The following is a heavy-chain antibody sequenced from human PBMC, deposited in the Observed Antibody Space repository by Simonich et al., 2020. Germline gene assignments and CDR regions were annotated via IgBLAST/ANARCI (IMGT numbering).Heavy chain of an antibody. CDR3: ARGLIGGSYYY. J-gene: IGHJ4*02. CDR2: INHSGST. D-gene: IGHD1-26*01. CDR1: GGSFSGYY. V-gene: IGHV4-34*01. Sequence: QVQLQQWGAVLLKPSETLSLTCAFYGGSFSGYYWSWSRQPPGKGLGCIGEINHSGSTNYNPSLKSRVTISVDTSKNQFSLKLSSVTAADTAVYYCARGLIGGSYYYWGQGTLVTVSS.